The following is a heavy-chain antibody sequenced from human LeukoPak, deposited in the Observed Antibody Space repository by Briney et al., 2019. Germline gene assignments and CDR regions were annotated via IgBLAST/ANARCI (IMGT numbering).Heavy chain of an antibody. V-gene: IGHV5-51*01. CDR1: GYSFTSYW. Sequence: GESLKISCKGSGYSFTSYWIGWVRQMPGKGLEWMGIIYPGDSDTRYSPSFQGQVTISADKSISTAYLQWSSLKASDTAMYYRARHEFVVVPAGAFDIWGQGTMVTVSS. CDR2: IYPGDSDT. CDR3: ARHEFVVVPAGAFDI. D-gene: IGHD2-2*01. J-gene: IGHJ3*02.